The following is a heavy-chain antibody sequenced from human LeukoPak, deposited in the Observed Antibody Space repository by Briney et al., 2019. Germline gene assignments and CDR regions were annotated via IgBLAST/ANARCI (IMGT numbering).Heavy chain of an antibody. Sequence: SETPSLTCAIYGGPFSGYYWSWIRQPPKKGLKWIGEINHSGSTSYNPSLKSRVTISGDASKNQFSLRLSSVTAADTAVYYCARLGFGAAAGPDYWGQGTLVTVSS. J-gene: IGHJ4*02. D-gene: IGHD6-13*01. V-gene: IGHV4-34*01. CDR1: GGPFSGYY. CDR3: ARLGFGAAAGPDY. CDR2: INHSGST.